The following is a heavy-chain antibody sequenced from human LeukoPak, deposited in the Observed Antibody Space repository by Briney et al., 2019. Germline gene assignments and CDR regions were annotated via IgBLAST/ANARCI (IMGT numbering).Heavy chain of an antibody. J-gene: IGHJ5*02. CDR1: GFTSSSYG. V-gene: IGHV3-33*06. Sequence: PGGSLRLSCAASGFTSSSYGMHWVRQAPGKGLEWVAVIWYDGSNKYYADSVKGRFTISRDNSKNTLYLQMNSLRAQDSAVYYRAKDRGYCSSTSCLDGFDPWGQGTLVTVSS. D-gene: IGHD2-2*01. CDR3: AKDRGYCSSTSCLDGFDP. CDR2: IWYDGSNK.